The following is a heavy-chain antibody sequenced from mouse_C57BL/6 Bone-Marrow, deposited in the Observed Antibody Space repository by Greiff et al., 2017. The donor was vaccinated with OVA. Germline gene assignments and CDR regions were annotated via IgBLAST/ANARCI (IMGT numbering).Heavy chain of an antibody. D-gene: IGHD1-1*01. CDR1: GFTFSSYG. J-gene: IGHJ2*01. CDR2: ISSGGSYT. V-gene: IGHV5-6*01. CDR3: ARQKDYGEYYFDY. Sequence: EVQGVASGGDLVKPGGSLKLSCAASGFTFSSYGMSWVRQTPDKRLAWVATISSGGSYTYYPDSVKGRFTISRDNDKNTLYLQMSSRNSEDTAIYYCARQKDYGEYYFDYWGQGTTLTVSS.